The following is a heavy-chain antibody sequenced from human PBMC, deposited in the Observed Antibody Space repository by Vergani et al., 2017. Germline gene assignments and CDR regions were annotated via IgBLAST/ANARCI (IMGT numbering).Heavy chain of an antibody. V-gene: IGHV4-59*01. Sequence: QVQLQESGPGLVKPSETLSLTCTVSGCSISSYYWSWIRQPPGKGLEWIGYIYYSGSTNYNPSLKSRVTISVDTSKNQFSLKLSSVTAADTAVYYCARGLYYYDSSGYGYWGQGTLVTVSS. D-gene: IGHD3-22*01. J-gene: IGHJ4*02. CDR1: GCSISSYY. CDR3: ARGLYYYDSSGYGY. CDR2: IYYSGST.